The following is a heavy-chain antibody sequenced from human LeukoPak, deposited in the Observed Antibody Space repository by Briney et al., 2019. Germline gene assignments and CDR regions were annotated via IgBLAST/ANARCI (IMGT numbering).Heavy chain of an antibody. CDR3: ARDMPDYNNYYFDY. CDR1: GGTSSSYA. D-gene: IGHD4-11*01. Sequence: ASVKVSCKASGGTSSSYAISWARQAPGQGLEWMGGILPIFGATNYAQKFQGRVTITADKSTNTAYMKPSSLRSEDTAVYYCARDMPDYNNYYFDYWGQGTLVTVSS. J-gene: IGHJ4*02. V-gene: IGHV1-69*06. CDR2: ILPIFGAT.